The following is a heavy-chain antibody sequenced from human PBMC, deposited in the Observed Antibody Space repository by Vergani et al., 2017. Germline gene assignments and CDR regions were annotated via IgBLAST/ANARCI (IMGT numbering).Heavy chain of an antibody. J-gene: IGHJ2*01. CDR2: ISSSSSYI. CDR3: ARASYDFWSGYYTSHWYFDL. V-gene: IGHV3-21*01. CDR1: GFTFSSYS. D-gene: IGHD3-3*01. Sequence: EVQLVESGGGLVKPGGSLRLSCAASGFTFSSYSMNWVRQAPGKGLEWVSSISSSSSYIYYADSVKGRFSISRDNAKNSLYLQMNSLRDEDTAVYYCARASYDFWSGYYTSHWYFDLWGRGTLVTVSS.